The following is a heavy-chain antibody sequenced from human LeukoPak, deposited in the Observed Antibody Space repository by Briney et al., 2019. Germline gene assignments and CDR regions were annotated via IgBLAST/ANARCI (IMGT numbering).Heavy chain of an antibody. Sequence: ASVKVSCKASGYTFTSYDINWVRQATGQGLEWMGWMNPNSGITGYAQKFQGRVTMTRNTSISTAYMELSSLRSEDTAVYYCARGPSHGSGRTRYQIDYWGQGTLVTVSS. V-gene: IGHV1-8*01. CDR2: MNPNSGIT. D-gene: IGHD3-10*01. J-gene: IGHJ4*02. CDR1: GYTFTSYD. CDR3: ARGPSHGSGRTRYQIDY.